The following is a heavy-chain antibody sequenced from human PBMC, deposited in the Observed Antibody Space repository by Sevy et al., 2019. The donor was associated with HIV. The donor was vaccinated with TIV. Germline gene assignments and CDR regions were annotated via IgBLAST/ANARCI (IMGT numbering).Heavy chain of an antibody. CDR1: GFTFSTHG. V-gene: IGHV3-30*03. D-gene: IGHD2-15*01. CDR3: ARDAGYDVGWSPGY. CDR2: ISFDGSHT. J-gene: IGHJ4*02. Sequence: GGSLRLSCAASGFTFSTHGMHWVRQASGRGLEWVAVISFDGSHTYYADSVRGRFTISRDNSKNSLYLQMNSLRPEDAAVYHCARDAGYDVGWSPGYWGQGTQVTLSS.